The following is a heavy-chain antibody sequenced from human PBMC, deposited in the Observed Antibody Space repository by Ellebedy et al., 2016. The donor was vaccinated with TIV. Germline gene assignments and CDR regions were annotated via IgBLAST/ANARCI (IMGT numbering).Heavy chain of an antibody. D-gene: IGHD6-6*01. V-gene: IGHV3-33*08. J-gene: IGHJ6*02. CDR1: GFTFSSYG. Sequence: GESLKISCAASGFTFSSYGMHWVRPAPGKGLEWVAVLWFDGSNKYHADSVKGRFTISRDNSKNTLYLQMKSLRAEDTAVYYCARRPNYYGMDVWGQGTTVTVSS. CDR3: ARRPNYYGMDV. CDR2: LWFDGSNK.